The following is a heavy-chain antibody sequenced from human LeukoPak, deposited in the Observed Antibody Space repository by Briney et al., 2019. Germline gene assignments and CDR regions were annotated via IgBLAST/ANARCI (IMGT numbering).Heavy chain of an antibody. CDR1: GGSFSGYY. V-gene: IGHV4-34*01. Sequence: KASETLSHTCAVYGGSFSGYYWSWIRQPPGKGLEWIGEINHSGSTNYNPSLKSRVTISVDTSKNQFSLKLSSVTAADTAVYYCARVTMIVVVNWFDPWGQGTLVTVSS. CDR2: INHSGST. D-gene: IGHD3-22*01. J-gene: IGHJ5*02. CDR3: ARVTMIVVVNWFDP.